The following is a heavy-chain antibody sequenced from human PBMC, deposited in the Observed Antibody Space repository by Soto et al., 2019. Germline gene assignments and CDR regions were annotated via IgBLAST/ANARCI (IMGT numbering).Heavy chain of an antibody. J-gene: IGHJ6*02. V-gene: IGHV3-30-3*01. CDR3: ARDLMVYGDYYPIYGMDV. Sequence: QVQLVESGGGVVQPGRSLRLSCAASGFTFSSYAMHWVHQAPGKGLEWVAVISYDGSNKYYADSVKGRFTISRDNSKNTLYLQMNSLRAEDTAVYYCARDLMVYGDYYPIYGMDVWGQGTTVTVSS. D-gene: IGHD4-17*01. CDR1: GFTFSSYA. CDR2: ISYDGSNK.